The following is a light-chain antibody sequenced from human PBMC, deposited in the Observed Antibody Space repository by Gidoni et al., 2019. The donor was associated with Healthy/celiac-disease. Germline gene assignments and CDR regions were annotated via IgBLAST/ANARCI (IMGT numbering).Light chain of an antibody. CDR1: QSLLHSNGYNY. J-gene: IGKJ3*01. V-gene: IGKV2-28*01. CDR3: MQALQTPRT. Sequence: DIVMNKFPLYLTVTTGEPASISCRSSQSLLHSNGYNYLYWYLQKPGQSPQLLIYLGSNRASGVPDRFSGSGSGTDFTLKISKVEAEDVGVYYCMQALQTPRTVXPXTKVXIK. CDR2: LGS.